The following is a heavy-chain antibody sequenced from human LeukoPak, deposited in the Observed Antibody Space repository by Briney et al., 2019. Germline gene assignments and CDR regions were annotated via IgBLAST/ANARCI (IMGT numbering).Heavy chain of an antibody. Sequence: PGGSLRLSCAASGVTVSSNYMSWVRQAPGKGLEWVSVIYSGGTTYYADSVKGRFTVSRDNSKNTLYLQVNSLRAEDTAVYYCVTDKGNDVGHTWGQGTLATVSS. CDR2: IYSGGTT. CDR1: GVTVSSNY. V-gene: IGHV3-66*01. D-gene: IGHD1-1*01. J-gene: IGHJ5*02. CDR3: VTDKGNDVGHT.